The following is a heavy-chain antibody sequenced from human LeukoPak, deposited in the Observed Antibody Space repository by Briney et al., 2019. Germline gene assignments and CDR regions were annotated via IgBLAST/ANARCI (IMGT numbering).Heavy chain of an antibody. CDR2: IYYTGSS. Sequence: SETLSLTCTVSGGSISNKYWSWIRQPPGKGLEWIGYIYYTGSSYYNPSLKSRVAISVDTSKNQFSLKLSSVTAADTAVYYCATPDNSGYYYLYWGQGTLVTVSS. CDR3: ATPDNSGYYYLY. CDR1: GGSISNKY. D-gene: IGHD3-22*01. J-gene: IGHJ4*02. V-gene: IGHV4-59*04.